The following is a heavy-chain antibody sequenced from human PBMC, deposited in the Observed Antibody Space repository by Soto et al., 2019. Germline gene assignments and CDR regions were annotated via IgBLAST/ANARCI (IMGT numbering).Heavy chain of an antibody. V-gene: IGHV3-23*01. CDR1: GISFSDYA. D-gene: IGHD6-13*01. CDR3: AKRSPYSSGWYSPIFDY. CDR2: ISESGGST. J-gene: IGHJ4*02. Sequence: GGSLRLSCAASGISFSDYAMSWVRQAPGKGLEWVSVISESGGSTHYADSVRGRFTVSRDNSKNSLSLRMNSLRDEDTAVYFCAKRSPYSSGWYSPIFDYWGQGALVTSPQ.